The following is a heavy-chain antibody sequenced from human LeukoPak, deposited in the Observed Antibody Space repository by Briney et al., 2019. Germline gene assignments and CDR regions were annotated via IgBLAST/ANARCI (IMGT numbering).Heavy chain of an antibody. Sequence: GRSLRLSCAASGFTFSSYAMHWVRQAPGKGLEWVAVISYDGSNKYYADSVKGLFTIPRDNSKNTLYLQMNSLRAEDTAEYYCAKDSNGWYQRGSNYFDYWGQGTLVTVSS. D-gene: IGHD6-19*01. CDR1: GFTFSSYA. J-gene: IGHJ4*02. CDR3: AKDSNGWYQRGSNYFDY. V-gene: IGHV3-30*04. CDR2: ISYDGSNK.